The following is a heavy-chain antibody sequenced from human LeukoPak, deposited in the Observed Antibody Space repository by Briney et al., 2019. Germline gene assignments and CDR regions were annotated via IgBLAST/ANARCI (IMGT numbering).Heavy chain of an antibody. V-gene: IGHV4-59*08. CDR1: GGSISSYY. Sequence: SETLSLTCTVSGGSISSYYWRWIRQPPGKGLEWIGYIYYSGSTNYNPSLKSRVTISVDTSKNQFSLKLSSVTAADTAVYYCARSYIAVAGTYYYYYGMDVWGQGTTVTVSS. J-gene: IGHJ6*02. CDR3: ARSYIAVAGTYYYYYGMDV. D-gene: IGHD6-19*01. CDR2: IYYSGST.